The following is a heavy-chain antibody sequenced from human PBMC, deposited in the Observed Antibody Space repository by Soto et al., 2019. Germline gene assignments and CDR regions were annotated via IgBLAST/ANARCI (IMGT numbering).Heavy chain of an antibody. Sequence: GGSLRLSCAASGFTFSSYTLNWVRRAPGKGLEWVATSSDRRTGNTHYSDSVRGRFTLSRDYSSNILFLQMNSLRADDTALYYCTTWLNAHFECWGRGTQVTVSS. CDR2: SSDRRTGNT. CDR1: GFTFSSYT. V-gene: IGHV3-23*01. D-gene: IGHD6-19*01. J-gene: IGHJ4*02. CDR3: TTWLNAHFEC.